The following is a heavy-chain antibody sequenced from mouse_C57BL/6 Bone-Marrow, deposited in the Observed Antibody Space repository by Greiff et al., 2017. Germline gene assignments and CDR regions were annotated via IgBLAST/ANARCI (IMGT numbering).Heavy chain of an antibody. V-gene: IGHV1-26*01. Sequence: EVQLQQSGPELVKPGASVKISCKASGYTFTDYYMNWVKQSPGKSLEWIGDINPKNGGTSYNQKFKGKATLTVDKSSSTAYMELRSLTSEDSAVKYFARYRDWYYAMDYWGQGASVTVSS. D-gene: IGHD3-1*01. CDR3: ARYRDWYYAMDY. CDR2: INPKNGGT. J-gene: IGHJ4*01. CDR1: GYTFTDYY.